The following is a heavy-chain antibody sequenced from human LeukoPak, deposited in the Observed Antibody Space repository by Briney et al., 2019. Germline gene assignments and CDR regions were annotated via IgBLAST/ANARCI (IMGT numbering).Heavy chain of an antibody. CDR1: GFTSSNYW. CDR2: INQDGSQK. D-gene: IGHD3-10*01. V-gene: IGHV3-7*01. CDR3: ARGSTMDYYHFDI. J-gene: IGHJ3*02. Sequence: GGSLRLSCAASGFTSSNYWMSWVRQAPGKGLEWVGNINQDGSQKSYVDSVRGRFTLSRNIAEDSLFLQLNSLRADDTAVYYCARGSTMDYYHFDIWGQGTLVTVSS.